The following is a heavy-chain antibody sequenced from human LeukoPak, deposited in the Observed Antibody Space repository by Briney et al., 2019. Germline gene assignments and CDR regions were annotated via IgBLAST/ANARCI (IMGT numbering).Heavy chain of an antibody. CDR3: AKDPHVLLWFGELLPDFDY. D-gene: IGHD3-10*01. J-gene: IGHJ4*02. V-gene: IGHV3-23*01. Sequence: GGSLRLSCAASGFSFSSYAMSWVRQAPGKGLEWVSAISGSGGSTYYADSVKGRFTISRDNSKNTLYLQMNSLRAEGTAVYYCAKDPHVLLWFGELLPDFDYWGQGALATVSS. CDR1: GFSFSSYA. CDR2: ISGSGGST.